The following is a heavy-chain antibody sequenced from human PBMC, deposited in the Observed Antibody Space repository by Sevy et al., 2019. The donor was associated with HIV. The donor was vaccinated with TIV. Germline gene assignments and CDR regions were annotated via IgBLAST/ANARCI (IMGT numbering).Heavy chain of an antibody. Sequence: GGSLRLSCVASGFTLSSYGMHWVRQAPGKGLEWVAAVSFDGSDKFYADSVKGRFTISRDNSKNRLYLQTNSLRAEDTAVYYCARDQAGPSDDYYYYYGMDLWGQGTTVTVSS. CDR2: VSFDGSDK. CDR3: ARDQAGPSDDYYYYYGMDL. D-gene: IGHD3-10*01. V-gene: IGHV3-30*19. CDR1: GFTLSSYG. J-gene: IGHJ6*02.